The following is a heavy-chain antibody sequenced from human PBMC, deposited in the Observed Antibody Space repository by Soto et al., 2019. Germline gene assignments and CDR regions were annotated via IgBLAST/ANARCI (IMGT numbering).Heavy chain of an antibody. CDR1: GFTFCDYV. V-gene: IGHV3-49*03. J-gene: IGHJ6*02. D-gene: IGHD3-9*01. CDR2: IRSKAYGGTT. CDR3: TRDSDIYSGMDV. Sequence: GSLRLSCRASGFTFCDYVMNFFRHSPGKGLEWVGFIRSKAYGGTTEYAASVKGRFTVSRDDSKSIAYLQMNSLKTEDTAVYYCTRDSDIYSGMDVWGQGTTVTVSS.